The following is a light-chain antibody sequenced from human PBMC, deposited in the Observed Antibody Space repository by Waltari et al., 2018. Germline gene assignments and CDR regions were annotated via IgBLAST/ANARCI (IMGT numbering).Light chain of an antibody. CDR1: QSISNN. V-gene: IGKV3-15*01. J-gene: IGKJ1*01. CDR2: GAS. Sequence: EIVMTQSPATLSMSPGERATLSCRASQSISNNLAWYQQKPGQAPRPLIYGASTRATGIPAKFSGSGSGTEFTLTISSLQSEDFALYYCQQYNNWPRTFGQGTKVEVK. CDR3: QQYNNWPRT.